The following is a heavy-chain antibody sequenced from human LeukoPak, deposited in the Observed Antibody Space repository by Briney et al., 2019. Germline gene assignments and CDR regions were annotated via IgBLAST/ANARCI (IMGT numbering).Heavy chain of an antibody. CDR1: GGSVSSGNSY. Sequence: SETLSLTCTVSGGSVSSGNSYWSWVRQPPGKGLEWIGYIYYSGSTNYNPSLKSRVTISVDASENQFSLKLNSVTAADTAVYYCAKVGGLAVAGTDNWMDPWGQGTLVTVSS. J-gene: IGHJ5*02. V-gene: IGHV4-61*01. D-gene: IGHD6-19*01. CDR2: IYYSGST. CDR3: AKVGGLAVAGTDNWMDP.